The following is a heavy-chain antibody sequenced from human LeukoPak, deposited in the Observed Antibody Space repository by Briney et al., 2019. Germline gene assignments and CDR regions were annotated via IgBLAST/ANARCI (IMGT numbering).Heavy chain of an antibody. D-gene: IGHD6-19*01. CDR1: GFTFNDYA. J-gene: IGHJ4*02. CDR3: AKDKSAGYSSGWYSFDY. Sequence: GGSLRLSCAASGFTFNDYAMHWVRQAPGKDLEWVAGISWNSGSKGYADSVKGRFTISRDNAKNSLYLQMNSLRAEDTALYYCAKDKSAGYSSGWYSFDYWGQGTLVTVSS. CDR2: ISWNSGSK. V-gene: IGHV3-9*01.